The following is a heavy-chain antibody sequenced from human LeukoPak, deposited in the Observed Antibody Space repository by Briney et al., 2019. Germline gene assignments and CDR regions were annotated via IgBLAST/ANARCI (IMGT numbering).Heavy chain of an antibody. J-gene: IGHJ1*01. V-gene: IGHV4-59*01. CDR3: ASTTYDSSGYYYEYFQH. D-gene: IGHD3-22*01. CDR1: GGSISSYY. Sequence: PSETLSLTCTVSGGSISSYYWSWIRQPPGKGLEWIGYIYYSGSTNYNPSLKSRVTISVDTSKNQFSLKLSSVTAADTAVYYCASTTYDSSGYYYEYFQHWGRGTLVTVSS. CDR2: IYYSGST.